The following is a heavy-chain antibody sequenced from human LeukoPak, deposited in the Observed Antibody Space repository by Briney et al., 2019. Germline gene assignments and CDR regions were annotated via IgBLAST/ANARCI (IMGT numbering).Heavy chain of an antibody. V-gene: IGHV3-30*04. Sequence: EGSLRLSCAASGFTFSSYAMHWVRQAPGKGLEWVAVISYDGSNKYYADSVKGRFTISRDNSKNTLYLQMNSLRAEDTAVYYCARDTGANLRYSPFDYWGQGTLVTVSS. CDR2: ISYDGSNK. CDR3: ARDTGANLRYSPFDY. CDR1: GFTFSSYA. J-gene: IGHJ4*02. D-gene: IGHD6-13*01.